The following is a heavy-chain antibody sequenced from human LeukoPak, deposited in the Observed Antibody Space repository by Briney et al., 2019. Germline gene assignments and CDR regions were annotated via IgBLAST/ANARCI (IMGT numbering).Heavy chain of an antibody. V-gene: IGHV3-15*01. CDR1: GFTFSNAW. D-gene: IGHD3-10*01. J-gene: IGHJ4*02. Sequence: GGSLRLSCAASGFTFSNAWMSWVRQAPGKGLEWVGRIKSKTDGGTTDYAAPVKGRFTISRDDSKNTLYLQMNSLKTEDTAVYYCTTENPKWFGELKVWGQGTLVTVSS. CDR2: IKSKTDGGTT. CDR3: TTENPKWFGELKV.